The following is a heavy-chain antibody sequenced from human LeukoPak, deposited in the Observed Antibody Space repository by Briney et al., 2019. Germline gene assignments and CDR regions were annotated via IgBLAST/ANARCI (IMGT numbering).Heavy chain of an antibody. D-gene: IGHD2/OR15-2a*01. Sequence: GGSLRLSCAASGFSLSSYDMSWVRQAPGKGLEWVSSISTSSTFIYYTYSVKGRFTISRDNAKNSLYLQMNSLSAEDTAVYYCARADCSSSTCYLRSSWFDPWGQGTLVTVSS. CDR1: GFSLSSYD. J-gene: IGHJ5*02. CDR3: ARADCSSSTCYLRSSWFDP. CDR2: ISTSSTFI. V-gene: IGHV3-21*01.